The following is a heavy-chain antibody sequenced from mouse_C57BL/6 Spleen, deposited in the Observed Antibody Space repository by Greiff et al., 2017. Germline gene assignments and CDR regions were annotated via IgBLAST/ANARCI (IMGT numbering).Heavy chain of an antibody. V-gene: IGHV1-54*01. J-gene: IGHJ2*01. CDR3: ARSITTVVAPDY. Sequence: QVQLKQSGAELVRPGTSVKVSCKASGYAFTNYLIEWVKQRPGQGLEWIGVINPGSGGTNYNEKFKGKATLTADKSSSTAYMQLSSLTSEDSAVYFCARSITTVVAPDYWGQGTTLTVSS. CDR1: GYAFTNYL. CDR2: INPGSGGT. D-gene: IGHD1-1*01.